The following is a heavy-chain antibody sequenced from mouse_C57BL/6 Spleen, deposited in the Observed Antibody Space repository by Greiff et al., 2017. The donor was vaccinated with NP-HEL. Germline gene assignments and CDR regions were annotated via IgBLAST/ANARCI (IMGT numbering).Heavy chain of an antibody. J-gene: IGHJ4*01. CDR3: ARIGYDDYAMDY. V-gene: IGHV1-53*01. CDR2: INPSNGGT. Sequence: VQLQQPGTELVKPGASVKLSCKASGYTFTSYWMHWVKQRPGQGLEWIGNINPSNGGTNYNEKLKSKATLTVDKSSSTAYMQLSSLTSEDSAVYYCARIGYDDYAMDYWGQGTSVTVSS. CDR1: GYTFTSYW. D-gene: IGHD2-14*01.